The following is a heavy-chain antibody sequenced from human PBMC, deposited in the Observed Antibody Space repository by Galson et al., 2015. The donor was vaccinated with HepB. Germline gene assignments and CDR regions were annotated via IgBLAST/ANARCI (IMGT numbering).Heavy chain of an antibody. CDR1: GFTFSSYG. D-gene: IGHD2-15*01. CDR3: AKVRPSYCSGGSCYFDY. J-gene: IGHJ4*02. Sequence: SLRLSCAASGFTFSSYGMHWVRQAPGKGLEWVAVISYDGSNKYYADSVKGRFTISRDNSKNTLYLQMNSLRAEDTAVYYCAKVRPSYCSGGSCYFDYWGQGTLVTVSS. V-gene: IGHV3-30*18. CDR2: ISYDGSNK.